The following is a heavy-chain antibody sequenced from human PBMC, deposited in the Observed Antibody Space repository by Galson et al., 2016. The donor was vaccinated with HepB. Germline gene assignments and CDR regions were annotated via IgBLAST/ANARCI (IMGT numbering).Heavy chain of an antibody. Sequence: SLRLSCAASGFTFSRYDMHWVRQATGKGLEWVSGIGSAGDTYYLGSVKGRFTISRENAKSFLYLQMNSLRAGDTAVYYCAREGFGDVHYGMDVWGQGTTVTVSS. CDR2: IGSAGDT. J-gene: IGHJ6*02. D-gene: IGHD3-10*01. V-gene: IGHV3-13*04. CDR3: AREGFGDVHYGMDV. CDR1: GFTFSRYD.